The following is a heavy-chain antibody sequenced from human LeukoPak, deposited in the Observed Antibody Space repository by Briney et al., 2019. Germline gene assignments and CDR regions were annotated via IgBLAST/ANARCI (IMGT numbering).Heavy chain of an antibody. Sequence: PGGSLRLSCAASGFTFSSYTMKWVRQAPGKGLEWVSSISSSNNYIYYADSVKGRFSISRDNAKNSLYLQMNSLRADDTAVYYCARVRGGSLPGELDYWGQGTLVTVSS. CDR2: ISSSNNYI. CDR1: GFTFSSYT. CDR3: ARVRGGSLPGELDY. V-gene: IGHV3-21*06. D-gene: IGHD2-15*01. J-gene: IGHJ4*02.